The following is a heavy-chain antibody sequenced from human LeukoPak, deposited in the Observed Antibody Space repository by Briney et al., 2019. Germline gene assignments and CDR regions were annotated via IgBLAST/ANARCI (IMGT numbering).Heavy chain of an antibody. CDR2: ISSSSSYI. D-gene: IGHD2-2*01. CDR1: RFTFSSYS. V-gene: IGHV3-21*01. Sequence: GGSLRLSCAASRFTFSSYSMNWVRQAPGKGLEWVSSISSSSSYIYYADSVKGRFTISRDNAKNSLYLQMNSLRAEDTAVYYCARDMPGPYAFDIWGQGTMVTVSS. CDR3: ARDMPGPYAFDI. J-gene: IGHJ3*02.